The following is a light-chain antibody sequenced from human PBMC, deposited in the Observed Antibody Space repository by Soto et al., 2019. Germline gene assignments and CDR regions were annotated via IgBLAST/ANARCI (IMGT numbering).Light chain of an antibody. CDR3: QQYVNSPVT. CDR2: GAS. J-gene: IGKJ2*01. CDR1: QRVNSSY. V-gene: IGKV3-20*01. Sequence: EMVLTQSPDTLYLSPGEGATLSCRASQRVNSSYLAWYQQKPGQAPRLLISGASDRATGVPARVSGSGYGTDFTITLSTLEHDDFAVYYCQQYVNSPVTFGQGTKLQIK.